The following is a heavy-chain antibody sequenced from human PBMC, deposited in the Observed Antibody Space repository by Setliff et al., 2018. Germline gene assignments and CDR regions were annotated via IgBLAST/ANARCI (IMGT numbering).Heavy chain of an antibody. CDR2: IYSGDRNT. Sequence: PGGSLRLSCAASGFTFSTYAMSWVRQAPGKGLEWVSTIYSGDRNTFYTDSAKGRFTIFRDGSKNTLFLHMTSLRAEDTAVYYCAKPQVELRWGFESWGQGTPVTVSS. J-gene: IGHJ4*02. CDR3: AKPQVELRWGFES. D-gene: IGHD1-7*01. CDR1: GFTFSTYA. V-gene: IGHV3-23*03.